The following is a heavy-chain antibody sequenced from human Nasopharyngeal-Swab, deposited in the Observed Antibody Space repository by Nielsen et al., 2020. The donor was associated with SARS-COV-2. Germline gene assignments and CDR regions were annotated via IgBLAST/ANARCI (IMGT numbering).Heavy chain of an antibody. V-gene: IGHV4-4*07. CDR2: IYTSGST. D-gene: IGHD3-3*01. J-gene: IGHJ6*02. Sequence: SESLSLTCTASGGSISSYYWSWIRQPAGKGLEWIGRIYTSGSTNYNPSLKSRVTMSVDTSKNQFSLKLSSVTAADTAVYYCARDPSTIFGGGIGMDVWGQGTTVTVSS. CDR1: GGSISSYY. CDR3: ARDPSTIFGGGIGMDV.